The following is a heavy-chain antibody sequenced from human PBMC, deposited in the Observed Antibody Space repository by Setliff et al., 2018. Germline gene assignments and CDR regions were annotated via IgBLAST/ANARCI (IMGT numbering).Heavy chain of an antibody. CDR2: IIPILAIT. D-gene: IGHD5-18*01. Sequence: GASVKVSCKASGGTFGNHGISWVRQAPGQGLEWMGGIIPILAITNYAQKFQGRVTITAEESTTTASMELTSLRSEDTAVYYCARAGNTAMGGDYWGQGTLVTVSS. J-gene: IGHJ4*02. V-gene: IGHV1-69*10. CDR3: ARAGNTAMGGDY. CDR1: GGTFGNHG.